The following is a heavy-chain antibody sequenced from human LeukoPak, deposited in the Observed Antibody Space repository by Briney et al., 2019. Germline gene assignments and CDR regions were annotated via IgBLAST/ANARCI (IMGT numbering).Heavy chain of an antibody. CDR2: IYTSGST. CDR3: ARVSSSGWRKMNFDY. D-gene: IGHD6-19*01. Sequence: NASETLSLTCTVSGGSISSYYWSWIRQPAGKGLEWIGRIYTSGSTNYNPSLKSRVTISVDTSKNQFSLKLSSVTAADTAVYYCARVSSSGWRKMNFDYWGQGTLVTVSS. J-gene: IGHJ4*02. CDR1: GGSISSYY. V-gene: IGHV4-4*07.